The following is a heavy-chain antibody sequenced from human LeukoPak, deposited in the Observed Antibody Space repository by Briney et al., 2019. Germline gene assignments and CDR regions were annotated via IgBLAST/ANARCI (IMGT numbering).Heavy chain of an antibody. CDR2: IYHSGST. CDR3: ARGAGPGDFWSGYFFDY. CDR1: GGSISSSNW. J-gene: IGHJ4*02. D-gene: IGHD3-3*01. Sequence: PSETLSLTCAVSGGSISSSNWWSWVRQPPGKGLEWIGEIYHSGSTNYNPSLKSRVTISVDKSKNQFSLKLSSVTAADTAVYYCARGAGPGDFWSGYFFDYWGQGTLVTVSS. V-gene: IGHV4-4*02.